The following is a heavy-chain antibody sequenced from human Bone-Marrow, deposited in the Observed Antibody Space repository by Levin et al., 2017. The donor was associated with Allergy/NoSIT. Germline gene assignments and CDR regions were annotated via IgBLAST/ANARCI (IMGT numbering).Heavy chain of an antibody. Sequence: SCAASGFTFSSYSMNWVRQAPGKGLEWVSSISSSSSYIYYADSVKGRFTISRDNAKNSLYLQMNSLRAEDTAVYYCARDRLVVVPAAAYYYYYYGMDVWGQGTTVTVSS. CDR2: ISSSSSYI. CDR3: ARDRLVVVPAAAYYYYYYGMDV. D-gene: IGHD2-2*01. J-gene: IGHJ6*02. CDR1: GFTFSSYS. V-gene: IGHV3-21*01.